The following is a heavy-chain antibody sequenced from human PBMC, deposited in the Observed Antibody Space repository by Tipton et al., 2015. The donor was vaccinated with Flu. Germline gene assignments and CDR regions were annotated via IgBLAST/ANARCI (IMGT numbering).Heavy chain of an antibody. CDR2: IRHDESDK. V-gene: IGHV3-30*02. Sequence: GSLRLSCAASGFTFSGYGMHWVRQAPGKGLEWVAFIRHDESDKYYADSVKGRFTISRDNSRNTLFLQMNSPRADDTAVYYCARGHYDDSGPYHFDFRGEGTLVTVSS. J-gene: IGHJ4*02. D-gene: IGHD3-22*01. CDR1: GFTFSGYG. CDR3: ARGHYDDSGPYHFDF.